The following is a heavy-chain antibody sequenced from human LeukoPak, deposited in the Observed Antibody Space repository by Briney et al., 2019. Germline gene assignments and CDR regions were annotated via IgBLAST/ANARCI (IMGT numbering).Heavy chain of an antibody. J-gene: IGHJ6*03. Sequence: ASVTVSCKASGYTFTSYDINWVRQATGQGLEWMGWMNPNSGNTGYAQKFQGRVTMTRNTSISTAYMELNSLRSEDTAVYYCATGPTHYYYYYMDVWGKGTTVTVSS. V-gene: IGHV1-8*01. CDR1: GYTFTSYD. CDR3: ATGPTHYYYYYMDV. CDR2: MNPNSGNT.